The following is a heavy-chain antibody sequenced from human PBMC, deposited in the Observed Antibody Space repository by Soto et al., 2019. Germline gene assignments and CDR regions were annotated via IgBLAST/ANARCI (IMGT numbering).Heavy chain of an antibody. D-gene: IGHD2-15*01. CDR2: IYYSGST. Sequence: SETLSLTCTVSGGSVSSGSYYWSWIRQTPGKGLEWIGYIYYSGSTNYNPSLKSRVTISVDTSKNQFSLKLSSVTAADTAVYYCARVLGGVDYWGQGTLVTVSS. V-gene: IGHV4-61*01. CDR1: GGSVSSGSYY. J-gene: IGHJ4*02. CDR3: ARVLGGVDY.